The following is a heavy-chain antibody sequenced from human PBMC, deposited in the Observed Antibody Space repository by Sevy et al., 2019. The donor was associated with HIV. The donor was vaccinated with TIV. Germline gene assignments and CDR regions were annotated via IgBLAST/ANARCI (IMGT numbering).Heavy chain of an antibody. Sequence: GGSLRLSCAASGFTFSSYNMNWVRQAPGKGLEWVSSISSSSSYIYYADSVKGRFTISRDNAKDSLYLQMNTLRAEDTVGYYCARVVAYCSGGSCFAGYYYGMDVWGQGTTVTVSS. CDR1: GFTFSSYN. CDR3: ARVVAYCSGGSCFAGYYYGMDV. V-gene: IGHV3-21*01. CDR2: ISSSSSYI. J-gene: IGHJ6*02. D-gene: IGHD2-15*01.